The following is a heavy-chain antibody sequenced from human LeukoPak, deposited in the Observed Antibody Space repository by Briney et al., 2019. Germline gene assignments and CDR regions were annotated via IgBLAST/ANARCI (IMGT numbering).Heavy chain of an antibody. D-gene: IGHD6-13*01. CDR3: ARDQQGSSAFDI. CDR2: IYYSGST. CDR1: GDSINTYY. Sequence: SETLSLTCTVSGDSINTYYWSWIRQPPGKGLQWIGYIYYSGSTNYNPSLKSRVTISVDTSKNQFSLKLSSVTAADTAVYYCARDQQGSSAFDIWGLGTMVTVSS. V-gene: IGHV4-59*13. J-gene: IGHJ3*02.